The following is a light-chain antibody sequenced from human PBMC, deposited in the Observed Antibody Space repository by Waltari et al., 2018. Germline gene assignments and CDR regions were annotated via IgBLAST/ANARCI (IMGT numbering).Light chain of an antibody. V-gene: IGKV4-1*01. CDR3: QQYYSTPPGRT. J-gene: IGKJ1*01. CDR2: WAS. CDR1: QSVLYSSNNKNY. Sequence: DIVITQSPDSLAVSLGERATINCKSSQSVLYSSNNKNYLAWYQQKPGQHPKLLIYWASTRESGVPDRFSGSGSGTDFTLTISSLQAEDVAVYYCQQYYSTPPGRTFGQGTKVEIK.